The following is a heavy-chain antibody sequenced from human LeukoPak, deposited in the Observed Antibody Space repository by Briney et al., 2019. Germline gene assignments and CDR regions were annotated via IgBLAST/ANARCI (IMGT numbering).Heavy chain of an antibody. CDR2: IYPGDSDT. V-gene: IGHV5-51*01. CDR1: GYSFTSYW. Sequence: GESLKISCKGSGYSFTSYWIGWVRQMPGKGLEWMGIIYPGDSDTRYSPSFQGQVTISADKSISTAYLQWSSLKASDTAMYYCARGTNYYDFWSGYYQNDYWGQGTLVTVST. J-gene: IGHJ4*02. D-gene: IGHD3-3*01. CDR3: ARGTNYYDFWSGYYQNDY.